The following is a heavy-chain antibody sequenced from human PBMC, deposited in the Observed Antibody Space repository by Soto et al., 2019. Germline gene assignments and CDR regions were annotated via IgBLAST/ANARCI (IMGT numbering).Heavy chain of an antibody. J-gene: IGHJ6*02. Sequence: SETLSLTCAVYGGSFSGYYLSWIRQPPGKGLEWIGEINHSGSTNYNPSLKSRVTISVETSKNQFSLKLSSVTAADTAVYYCARDRISPGRYCSSTSCYGYYYGMDVWGQGTTVTVSS. D-gene: IGHD2-2*01. CDR1: GGSFSGYY. CDR2: INHSGST. CDR3: ARDRISPGRYCSSTSCYGYYYGMDV. V-gene: IGHV4-34*01.